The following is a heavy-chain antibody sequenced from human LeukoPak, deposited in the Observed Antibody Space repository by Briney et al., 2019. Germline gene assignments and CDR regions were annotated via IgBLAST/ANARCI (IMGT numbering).Heavy chain of an antibody. CDR3: ARDQPHGAGTGNDY. D-gene: IGHD1-14*01. J-gene: IGHJ4*02. CDR2: IYYSGST. CDR1: GGSINSTSNY. V-gene: IGHV4-39*07. Sequence: PSETLSLTCTVSGGSINSTSNYWGWIRQPPGKGLEWIGSIYYSGSTYYNPSLKSRVTISVDTSKNQFSLKLSSVTAADTAVYYCARDQPHGAGTGNDYWGQGTLVTVSS.